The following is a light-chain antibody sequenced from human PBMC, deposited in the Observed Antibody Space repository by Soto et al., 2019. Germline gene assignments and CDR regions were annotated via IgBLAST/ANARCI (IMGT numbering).Light chain of an antibody. CDR3: SSFASGSTLYV. CDR1: SSDVGRYNY. J-gene: IGLJ1*01. V-gene: IGLV2-14*01. Sequence: QSVLTQPASVSGSPGQSITISCTGSSSDVGRYNYVSWYQHHPGKAPKLMIYEVSNRPSGVSNRFSGSKSGNTASLTISGFQAEDEADYHCSSFASGSTLYVFGTGTKVTVL. CDR2: EVS.